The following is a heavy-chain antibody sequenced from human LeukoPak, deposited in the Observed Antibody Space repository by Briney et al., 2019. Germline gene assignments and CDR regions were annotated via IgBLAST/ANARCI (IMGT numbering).Heavy chain of an antibody. Sequence: PGGSLRLSCAASGFTVSSNYMSWVRQAPGKGLEWVSAISVSGGSTYYADSVKGRFTISRDNSKNTLYLQMNSLRAEDTAVYYCAKDPSRPAYYYYGMDVWGQGTTVTVSS. J-gene: IGHJ6*02. CDR2: ISVSGGST. CDR3: AKDPSRPAYYYYGMDV. V-gene: IGHV3-23*01. CDR1: GFTVSSNY.